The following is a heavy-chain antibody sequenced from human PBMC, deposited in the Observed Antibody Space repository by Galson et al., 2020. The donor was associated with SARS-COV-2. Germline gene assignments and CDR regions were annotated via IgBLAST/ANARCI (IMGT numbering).Heavy chain of an antibody. CDR3: ARGPHNSSPYYIMDG. V-gene: IGHV3-20*01. D-gene: IGHD6-19*01. Sequence: GESLKISCATSGFSLDDYGMRWVRQAPGKGLEWVSSINWNWSGDRTAYAESVKGRFIISKDNAKNFVFLEMNSLRVEDTALYHCARGPHNSSPYYIMDGWGQGTTVSVSS. J-gene: IGHJ6*02. CDR2: INWNWSGDRT. CDR1: GFSLDDYG.